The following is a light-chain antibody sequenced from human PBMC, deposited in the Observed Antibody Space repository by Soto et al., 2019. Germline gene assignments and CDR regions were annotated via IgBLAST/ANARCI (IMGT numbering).Light chain of an antibody. V-gene: IGLV2-14*01. CDR1: SSDVGAYYS. J-gene: IGLJ1*01. CDR2: GVT. Sequence: QSALTQPASVSGSPGQSITISCTGTSSDVGAYYSVSWYQHHPGKAPKLIIYGVTNRPSGVSNRFSGSKSGNTASLTISGLQAEDEADYHCSSYTSGSSHYVFGTGTKPTVL. CDR3: SSYTSGSSHYV.